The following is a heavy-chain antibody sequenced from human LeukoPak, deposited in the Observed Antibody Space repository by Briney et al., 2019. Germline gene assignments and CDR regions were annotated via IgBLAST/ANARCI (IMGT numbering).Heavy chain of an antibody. D-gene: IGHD1-26*01. CDR3: ARDTPSYFAFDI. J-gene: IGHJ3*02. CDR2: IYYSGST. V-gene: IGHV4-31*03. Sequence: SETLSLTCTVSGGSISSGGYYWSWIRQHPGKGLEWIGYIYYSGSTYYNPSLKSRVTISVDTSKNQFSLKLSSVTAADTAVYYCARDTPSYFAFDIWGQGTMVTVSS. CDR1: GGSISSGGYY.